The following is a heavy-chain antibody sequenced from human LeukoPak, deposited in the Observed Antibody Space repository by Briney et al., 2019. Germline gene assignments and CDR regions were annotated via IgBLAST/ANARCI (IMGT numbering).Heavy chain of an antibody. D-gene: IGHD2-15*01. CDR2: ISGSGGST. J-gene: IGHJ6*03. Sequence: GGTLRLSCAASGFTFSSYGMRWVRQAPGKGLEWVSAISGSGGSTYYADSVKCRFTISRDNSKNTLFLQINSLRAEDTAVYYCAKNGDRGAFCSGGTCYPYYYYYMDVWGKGTTVTISS. V-gene: IGHV3-23*01. CDR3: AKNGDRGAFCSGGTCYPYYYYYMDV. CDR1: GFTFSSYG.